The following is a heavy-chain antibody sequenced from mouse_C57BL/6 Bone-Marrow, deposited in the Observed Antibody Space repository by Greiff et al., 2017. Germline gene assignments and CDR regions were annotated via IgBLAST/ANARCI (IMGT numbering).Heavy chain of an antibody. D-gene: IGHD1-1*01. J-gene: IGHJ1*03. CDR2: IHPNSGST. CDR3: ARHYYGSSYGYWYFDV. V-gene: IGHV1-64*01. Sequence: QVQLQQPGAELVKPGASVKLSCKASGYTFTSYWMHWVKQRPGQGLEWIGMIHPNSGSTNYNEKFKSKATLTVDKSSSTAYMQLSSLTSEDSAVYYCARHYYGSSYGYWYFDVWGTGTTVTVSS. CDR1: GYTFTSYW.